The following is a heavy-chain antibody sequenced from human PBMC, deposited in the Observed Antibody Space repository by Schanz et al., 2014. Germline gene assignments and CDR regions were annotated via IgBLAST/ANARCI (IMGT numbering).Heavy chain of an antibody. V-gene: IGHV3-13*05. J-gene: IGHJ4*02. Sequence: EVQLVESGGGLVQPAGSLRLSCAASGFTFSNSDMHWVRHAIGKGLEWVSGIGPASDPYYAGSVKGRFTISRENGKNSLYLQMNSLRAGDTAVYYCARGRRGDCRRTSCTYYFDYWGQGTLVTVSS. D-gene: IGHD2-2*01. CDR1: GFTFSNSD. CDR2: IGPASDP. CDR3: ARGRRGDCRRTSCTYYFDY.